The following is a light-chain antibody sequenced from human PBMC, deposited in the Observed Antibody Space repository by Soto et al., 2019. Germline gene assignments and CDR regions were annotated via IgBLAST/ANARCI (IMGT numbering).Light chain of an antibody. CDR3: QRYNSNSRT. CDR1: QNVNKW. V-gene: IGKV1-5*01. CDR2: DAS. J-gene: IGKJ1*01. Sequence: DIQMTQSPSIVSASVGDRVTISCRASQNVNKWVAWYQQKPGKAPKFLIYDASVLESGVPSRFSGSGSGTEFTLTISGLQHEDFATYYCQRYNSNSRTFGQGTKV.